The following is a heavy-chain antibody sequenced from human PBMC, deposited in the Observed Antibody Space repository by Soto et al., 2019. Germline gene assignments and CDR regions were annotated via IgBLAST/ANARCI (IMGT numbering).Heavy chain of an antibody. CDR2: MNPNSGNT. D-gene: IGHD1-26*01. J-gene: IGHJ4*02. Sequence: QVQLVQSGAEVKKPGASVKVSCKASGYTFTSYDINWVRQATGQGLEWMGWMNPNSGNTGYAQKFQGRVTMARNTSISTAYMELSSLRSEDTAVYYCARGRHIVGATIAGYWGQGTLVTVSS. CDR3: ARGRHIVGATIAGY. V-gene: IGHV1-8*01. CDR1: GYTFTSYD.